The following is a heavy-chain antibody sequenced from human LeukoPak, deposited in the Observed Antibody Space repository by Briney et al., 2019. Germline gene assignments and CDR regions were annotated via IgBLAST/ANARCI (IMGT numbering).Heavy chain of an antibody. CDR3: ARGAKLGIDY. Sequence: PSETLSLTCTVSGGSICSYYWSWIRQPPGKGLEWIGYIYTSGSTNYNPSLKSRVTISVDTSKNQFSLKLSSVTAADTAVYYCARGAKLGIDYWGQGTLVTVSS. V-gene: IGHV4-4*09. CDR1: GGSICSYY. J-gene: IGHJ4*02. CDR2: IYTSGST. D-gene: IGHD7-27*01.